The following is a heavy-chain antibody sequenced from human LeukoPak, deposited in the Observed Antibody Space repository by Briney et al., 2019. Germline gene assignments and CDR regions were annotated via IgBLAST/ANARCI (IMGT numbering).Heavy chain of an antibody. CDR3: ARDRPGGSSLDY. V-gene: IGHV4-59*01. CDR1: GGSISGDY. J-gene: IGHJ4*02. D-gene: IGHD6-13*01. CDR2: IHSSGRT. Sequence: SETLSLTCTVSGGSISGDYWSWIRQSPGKGLEWVAYIHSSGRTSYNPSLKSRVTISVDTSKNEFSLKLTSVNAADTAVYYCARDRPGGSSLDYWGQGTLVTVSS.